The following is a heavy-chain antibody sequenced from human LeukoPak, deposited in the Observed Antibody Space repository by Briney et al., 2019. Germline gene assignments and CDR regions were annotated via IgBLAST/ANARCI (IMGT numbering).Heavy chain of an antibody. CDR1: GGSISNYY. CDR2: IYYSGST. V-gene: IGHV4-59*01. J-gene: IGHJ4*02. CDR3: ARDRSEFDY. Sequence: SETLSLTCTVSGGSISNYYWSWIRQPPGQGREWIGYIYYSGSTNYNPSLKGRVTISVDTSKNQFSLKLSSVTAADTAVYYCARDRSEFDYWGQGTLVTVSS.